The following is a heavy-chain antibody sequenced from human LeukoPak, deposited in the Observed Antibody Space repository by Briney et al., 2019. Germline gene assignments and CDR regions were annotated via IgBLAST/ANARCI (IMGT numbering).Heavy chain of an antibody. V-gene: IGHV3-23*01. CDR3: AKWALGSYYYGMDV. CDR1: GFTFSSYA. D-gene: IGHD3-10*01. CDR2: ISGSGGST. Sequence: GGSLRLSCAASGFTFSSYAMSWVRQAPGKGLEWVSAISGSGGSTYYADSVKGRFTISRDNSKNTLYLQMNSLRAEDTAVHYCAKWALGSYYYGMDVWGQGTTVTVSS. J-gene: IGHJ6*02.